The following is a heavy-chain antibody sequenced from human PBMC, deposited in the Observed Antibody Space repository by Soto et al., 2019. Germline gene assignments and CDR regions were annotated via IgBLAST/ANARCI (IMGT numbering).Heavy chain of an antibody. J-gene: IGHJ4*02. V-gene: IGHV1-69*01. CDR2: VIPIFGTA. CDR1: GGTFSSYS. Sequence: QVQLVQSGAEVKKPGSSVKVSCKASGGTFSSYSINWVRQAPGQGLEWMGEVIPIFGTANYAQKFQGRVRISADESTSTGYMELSSLRSDDTAVYYCARDGGRHSGGIDYWGQGTLVTVSS. CDR3: ARDGGRHSGGIDY. D-gene: IGHD1-26*01.